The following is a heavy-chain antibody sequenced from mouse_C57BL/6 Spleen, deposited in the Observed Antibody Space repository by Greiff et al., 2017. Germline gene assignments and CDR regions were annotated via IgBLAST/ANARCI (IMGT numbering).Heavy chain of an antibody. V-gene: IGHV8-12*01. CDR3: ARSSIYYGYDWCAY. Sequence: QVTLKVSGPGILQSSQTLSLTCSFSGFSLSTSGMGVSWIRQPSGKGLEWLAHIYWDDDKRYNPSLKSRLTISKDTSRNQVFLKITSVDTADTATYYCARSSIYYGYDWCAYWGQGTLVTVSA. CDR2: IYWDDDK. D-gene: IGHD2-2*01. J-gene: IGHJ3*01. CDR1: GFSLSTSGMG.